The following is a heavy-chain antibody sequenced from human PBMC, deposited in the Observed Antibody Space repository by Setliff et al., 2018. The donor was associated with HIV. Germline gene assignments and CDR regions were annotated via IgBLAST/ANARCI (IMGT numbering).Heavy chain of an antibody. D-gene: IGHD4-17*01. J-gene: IGHJ4*02. CDR3: ARTDYGGNSGGNYFDY. CDR1: GYTFTTYD. Sequence: ASVKVSCKASGYTFTTYDITWVRQAPGQGLEWLGWISPYNGHTNFAQKFQGRVTMTTDTATSTAYMEVRSLRSDDTAVYYFARTDYGGNSGGNYFDYWGQGSLVTVSS. CDR2: ISPYNGHT. V-gene: IGHV1-18*01.